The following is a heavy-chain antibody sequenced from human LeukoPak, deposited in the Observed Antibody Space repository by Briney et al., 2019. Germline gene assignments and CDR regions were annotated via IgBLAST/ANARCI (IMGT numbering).Heavy chain of an antibody. D-gene: IGHD2-15*01. J-gene: IGHJ4*02. CDR1: GFTVSSNY. CDR3: ARDRVARDYFDY. Sequence: GGSLRLSCAASGFTVSSNYMSWVRQAPGKGLEWVSVIYSGGSTYYADSVKGRFTISRDNSKNTLYLQMNSLRAEDTAVYYCARDRVARDYFDYWGQGTLVTVSS. CDR2: IYSGGST. V-gene: IGHV3-66*01.